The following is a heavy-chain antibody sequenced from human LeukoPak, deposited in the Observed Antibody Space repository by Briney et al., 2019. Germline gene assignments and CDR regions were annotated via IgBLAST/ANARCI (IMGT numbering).Heavy chain of an antibody. CDR3: ARGSAAAGKGYFDY. CDR2: MNPNSGNT. Sequence: ASVKVSCKASGYTFTSYDINWVRQATGQGLEWMGWMNPNSGNTGYAQKFQGRVTMTRDTSTSTVYMELSSLRSEDTAVYYCARGSAAAGKGYFDYWGQGTPIIVSS. J-gene: IGHJ4*02. V-gene: IGHV1-8*01. D-gene: IGHD6-13*01. CDR1: GYTFTSYD.